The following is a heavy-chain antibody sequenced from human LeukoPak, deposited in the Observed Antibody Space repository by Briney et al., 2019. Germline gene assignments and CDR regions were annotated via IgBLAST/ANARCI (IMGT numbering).Heavy chain of an antibody. V-gene: IGHV1-46*01. D-gene: IGHD6-6*01. J-gene: IGHJ4*02. Sequence: ASVKVSCKASGYTFTSYYMHWVRHAPGQGLEWMGIINPSGGSTSYAQKFQGRVTMTRDTSTSTVYMELSSLRSEDTAVCYCARGLLPTYSSASSGFDYWGQGTLVTVSS. CDR2: INPSGGST. CDR1: GYTFTSYY. CDR3: ARGLLPTYSSASSGFDY.